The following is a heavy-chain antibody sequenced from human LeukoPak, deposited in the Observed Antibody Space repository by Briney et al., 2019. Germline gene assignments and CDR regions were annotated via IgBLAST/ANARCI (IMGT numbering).Heavy chain of an antibody. CDR3: ARGRARRWLQLGVCYFDY. J-gene: IGHJ4*02. CDR2: INHSGST. D-gene: IGHD5-24*01. Sequence: SETLSLTCAVCVGSFSGYYWSWIRQPPGKGLEWVGEINHSGSTNYNPSLPSRVHISVDTSKNQFSLKLSSATAADTAVYYCARGRARRWLQLGVCYFDYWGQGTLVTVSS. CDR1: VGSFSGYY. V-gene: IGHV4-34*01.